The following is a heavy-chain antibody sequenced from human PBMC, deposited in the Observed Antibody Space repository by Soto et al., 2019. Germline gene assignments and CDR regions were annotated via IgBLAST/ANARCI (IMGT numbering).Heavy chain of an antibody. CDR3: GGPGIGGRQYLYYGMDV. CDR2: SSSSSSYI. CDR1: GFTFSSYS. J-gene: IGHJ6*02. Sequence: GGSLRLSCAASGFTFSSYSMNWVRQAPGKGLEWVSSSSSSSSYIYYADSVKGRFTISRDNAKNSLYLQMNSLRAEDTAVYYGGGPGIGGRQYLYYGMDVWGQGTTVTVSS. D-gene: IGHD3-10*01. V-gene: IGHV3-21*01.